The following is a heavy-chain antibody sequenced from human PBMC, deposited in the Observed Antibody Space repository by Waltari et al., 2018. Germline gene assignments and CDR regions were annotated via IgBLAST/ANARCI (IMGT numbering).Heavy chain of an antibody. CDR1: GFTFSSYD. CDR2: IGTGGDT. J-gene: IGHJ4*02. CDR3: ARVALSQFYASGSPDY. D-gene: IGHD3-10*01. V-gene: IGHV3-13*01. Sequence: EEQLVESGGGLVQPGGSLRLSCAASGFTFSSYDMHWVRQRTGKGLEWVSGIGTGGDTYYSGSVKGRFIISRENAKNLLFLQMNSLRVEDTAVYYCARVALSQFYASGSPDYWGQGALATVSS.